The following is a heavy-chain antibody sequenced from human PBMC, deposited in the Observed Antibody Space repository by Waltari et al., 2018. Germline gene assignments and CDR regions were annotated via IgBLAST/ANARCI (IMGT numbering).Heavy chain of an antibody. CDR1: GGSISSGSYY. D-gene: IGHD6-19*01. Sequence: QVQLQESGPGLVKPSQTLSLTCTVSGGSISSGSYYWSWIRQPAGKGLEWIGRIYTSGSTNYNPSLKSRVTISVDTSKNQFSLKLSSVTAADTAVYYCVRDDPDSSGWYPLFDYWGQGTLVTVSS. V-gene: IGHV4-61*02. CDR2: IYTSGST. CDR3: VRDDPDSSGWYPLFDY. J-gene: IGHJ4*02.